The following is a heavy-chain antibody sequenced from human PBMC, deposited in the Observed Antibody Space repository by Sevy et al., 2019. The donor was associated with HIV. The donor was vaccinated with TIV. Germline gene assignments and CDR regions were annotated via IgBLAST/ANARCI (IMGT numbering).Heavy chain of an antibody. V-gene: IGHV3-33*01. CDR1: AFTFSNYG. D-gene: IGHD3-22*01. J-gene: IGHJ4*02. CDR3: ARGGDFNDRSAKRDFDY. Sequence: EGSLRLSCAASAFTFSNYGMHWVRQAPGKGLEWVAVIWNDGSNKYYADSVKGRFTISRDNSKNTLYLQMNSLRVEDTAVYFCARGGDFNDRSAKRDFDYWGQGTLVTVSS. CDR2: IWNDGSNK.